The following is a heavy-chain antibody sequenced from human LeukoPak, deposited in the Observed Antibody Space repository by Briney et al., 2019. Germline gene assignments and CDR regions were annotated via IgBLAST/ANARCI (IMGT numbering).Heavy chain of an antibody. CDR2: ISAYNGNT. CDR1: GYTFTSYG. J-gene: IGHJ4*02. CDR3: ATDQLAGAFDY. V-gene: IGHV1-18*01. Sequence: ASVKVSCKASGYTFTSYGISWVRQAPGQGLEWMGWISAYNGNTNYAQKFQGRVTMTEDTSTDTAYMELSSLRSEDTAVYYCATDQLAGAFDYWGQGTLVTVSS. D-gene: IGHD1-1*01.